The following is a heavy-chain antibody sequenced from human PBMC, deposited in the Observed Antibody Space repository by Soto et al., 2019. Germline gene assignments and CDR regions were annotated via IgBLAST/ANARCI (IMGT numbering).Heavy chain of an antibody. D-gene: IGHD3-10*01. CDR3: ARRGRYYGSPGGFDP. Sequence: SEPLSLTCSVSGASINNFAYYWGWIRQPPGKGLEWIGTVYYNENTYYNPSLKSRVAISVDTAKNQFSLNLRSVTAADTAIYFCARRGRYYGSPGGFDPWGQGTLVTVSS. V-gene: IGHV4-39*01. J-gene: IGHJ5*01. CDR2: VYYNENT. CDR1: GASINNFAYY.